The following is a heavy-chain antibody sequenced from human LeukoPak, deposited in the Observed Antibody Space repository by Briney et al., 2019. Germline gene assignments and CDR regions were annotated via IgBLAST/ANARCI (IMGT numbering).Heavy chain of an antibody. CDR2: IYSDGST. CDR3: ARAVAGTKFDC. D-gene: IGHD6-19*01. J-gene: IGHJ4*02. Sequence: GGSLRLSCAASGFTVSSNYMSWVRQAPGEGLERVSIIYSDGSTYYADSVKGRFTISRDNSKNTLYLQMNSLRAEDTAVYYCARAVAGTKFDCWGQGTLVTVSS. V-gene: IGHV3-53*01. CDR1: GFTVSSNY.